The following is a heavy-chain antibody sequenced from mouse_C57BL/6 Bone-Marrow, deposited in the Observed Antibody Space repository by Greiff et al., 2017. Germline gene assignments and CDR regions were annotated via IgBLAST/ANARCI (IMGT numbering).Heavy chain of an antibody. CDR2: IYPGSGST. CDR1: GYTFTSYW. J-gene: IGHJ1*03. Sequence: QVQLQQPGAELVKPGASVKMSCTASGYTFTSYWITWVKQRPGQGLEWIGDIYPGSGSTNYNETFKSKATLTVDTSSSTAYLQLSSLTSEDSAVYYCASEGYSNCTGWYFDVWGTGTTVTVSS. V-gene: IGHV1-55*01. CDR3: ASEGYSNCTGWYFDV. D-gene: IGHD2-5*01.